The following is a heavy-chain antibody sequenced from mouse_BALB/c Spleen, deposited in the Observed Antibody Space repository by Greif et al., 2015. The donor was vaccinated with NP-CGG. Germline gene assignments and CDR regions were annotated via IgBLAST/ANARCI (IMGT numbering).Heavy chain of an antibody. CDR2: INPSNGRT. CDR1: GYTFTSYW. CDR3: ARREYGNYLDY. Sequence: VQLQQSGAELVKPGASVKLSCKAPGYTFTSYWMHWVEQRPGQGLEWIGEINPSNGRTNYNEKFKSKATLTVDKSSSTAYMQLSSLTSEDSAVYYCARREYGNYLDYWGQGTTLTVSS. J-gene: IGHJ2*01. V-gene: IGHV1S81*02. D-gene: IGHD2-10*02.